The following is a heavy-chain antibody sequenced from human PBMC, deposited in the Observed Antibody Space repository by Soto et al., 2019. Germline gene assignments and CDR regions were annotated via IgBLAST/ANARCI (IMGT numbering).Heavy chain of an antibody. D-gene: IGHD2-2*01. CDR2: IIPIFGTA. CDR3: ARGPTPDIVVVPAAAYNWFDP. CDR1: GGTFSSYA. V-gene: IGHV1-69*13. Sequence: SVKVSCKASGGTFSSYAISWVRQAPGQGLEWMGGIIPIFGTANYAQKFQGRVTITADESTSTAYMELSSLRSEDTAVYYCARGPTPDIVVVPAAAYNWFDPWGQGTLVTVSS. J-gene: IGHJ5*02.